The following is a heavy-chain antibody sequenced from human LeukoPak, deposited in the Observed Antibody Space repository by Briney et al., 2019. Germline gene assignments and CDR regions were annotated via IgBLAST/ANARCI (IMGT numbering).Heavy chain of an antibody. V-gene: IGHV3-43*02. CDR2: ISGEGGST. CDR3: ARESDTSGWYDY. J-gene: IGHJ4*02. D-gene: IGHD6-19*01. CDR1: GFIFA. Sequence: GGSLRLSCAAPGFIFAIHWVRQAPGKGLEWVSLISGEGGSTFYADSVRGRFTISRDNTRKSLSLQMSSLRSEDTALYYCARESDTSGWYDYWGQGTLVTVSS.